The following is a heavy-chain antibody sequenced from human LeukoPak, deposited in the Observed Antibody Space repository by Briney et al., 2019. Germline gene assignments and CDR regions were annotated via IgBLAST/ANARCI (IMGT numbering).Heavy chain of an antibody. Sequence: GGSLRLSCAASGFTFSSYSMNWVRQAPGKGLEWVSYISSGSSTIYCADSVKGRFTISRDNAKNSLYLQMNSLRAEDTAVYYCARGADPQWVIHAYDYWGQGTLVTVSS. CDR2: ISSGSSTI. D-gene: IGHD6-19*01. CDR3: ARGADPQWVIHAYDY. J-gene: IGHJ4*02. CDR1: GFTFSSYS. V-gene: IGHV3-48*01.